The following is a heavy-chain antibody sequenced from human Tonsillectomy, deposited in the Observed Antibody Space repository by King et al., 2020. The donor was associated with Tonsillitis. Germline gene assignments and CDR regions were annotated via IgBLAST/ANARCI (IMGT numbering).Heavy chain of an antibody. CDR2: IYYTGFT. CDR3: GIGGSRYYFDY. CDR1: GGSITDYF. D-gene: IGHD1-26*01. V-gene: IGHV4-59*08. Sequence: VQLQESGPGLVKPSETLSLTCGVSGGSITDYFWSWIRQPPGKGLEWIGYIYYTGFTNYNPSLQSRVNISVDTSKNQVSLKLNSVTAADTAVYYYGIGGSRYYFDYWGQGTLVTVSS. J-gene: IGHJ4*02.